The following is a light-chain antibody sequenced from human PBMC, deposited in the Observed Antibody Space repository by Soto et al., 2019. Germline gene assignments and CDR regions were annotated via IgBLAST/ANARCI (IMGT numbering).Light chain of an antibody. Sequence: ETVLTQSPGTLSLSPGERATLSCRASQTIRSNYLAWYRQTPGQAPRLLIYGASNRATGIADRFSGSGSGTDFTLIISRLAPEDFPLYYYQQYGSSPWTFGQRTKVEIK. CDR3: QQYGSSPWT. V-gene: IGKV3-20*01. CDR2: GAS. J-gene: IGKJ1*01. CDR1: QTIRSNY.